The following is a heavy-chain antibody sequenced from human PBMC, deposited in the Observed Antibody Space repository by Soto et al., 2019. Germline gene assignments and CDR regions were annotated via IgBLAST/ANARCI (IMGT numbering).Heavy chain of an antibody. J-gene: IGHJ4*02. CDR1: GYTFTSYG. D-gene: IGHD3-3*01. V-gene: IGHV1-8*01. CDR3: ARGCNNVWDTYYDFWSGYYTGRVNRYFDY. Sequence: GASVKVSCKASGYTFTSYGINWVRQATGQRLEWMGWMNPNSGNTGYAQKFQGRVTMTRNTSISTAYMELSSLRSEDTAVYYCARGCNNVWDTYYDFWSGYYTGRVNRYFDYWGQGTLVTVSS. CDR2: MNPNSGNT.